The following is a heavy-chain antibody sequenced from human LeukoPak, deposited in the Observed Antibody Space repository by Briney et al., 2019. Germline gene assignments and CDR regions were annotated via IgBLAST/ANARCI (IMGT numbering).Heavy chain of an antibody. CDR1: GGSFSGYY. D-gene: IGHD1-1*01. CDR3: AKTTGGDAFDI. J-gene: IGHJ3*02. V-gene: IGHV4-34*01. Sequence: PSETLSLTCAVYGGSFSGYYWSWIRQPLGKGLEWIGEINHSENTDYNPSLKSRVTISVDTSKNQFSLKLSSVTAADTAVYYCAKTTGGDAFDIWGQGAMVTVSS. CDR2: INHSENT.